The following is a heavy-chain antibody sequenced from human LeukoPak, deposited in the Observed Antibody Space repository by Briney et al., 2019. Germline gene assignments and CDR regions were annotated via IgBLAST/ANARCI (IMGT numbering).Heavy chain of an antibody. Sequence: GASVKVSCKASGYTFSTYYLHWVRQAPGQGLEWMGIINPSGGSTTYAQKFQGRVTMTRDTSTTTVYMELSSLRSDDTAVYYCTREGTGYSGYDYSYWGQGTLATVSS. CDR1: GYTFSTYY. CDR3: TREGTGYSGYDYSY. D-gene: IGHD5-12*01. V-gene: IGHV1-46*03. CDR2: INPSGGST. J-gene: IGHJ4*02.